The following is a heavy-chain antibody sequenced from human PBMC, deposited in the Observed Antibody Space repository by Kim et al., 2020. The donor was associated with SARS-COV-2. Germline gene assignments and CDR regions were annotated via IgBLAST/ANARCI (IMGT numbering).Heavy chain of an antibody. CDR2: ISYDGGNK. CDR1: GFTFSSYA. D-gene: IGHD1-26*01. V-gene: IGHV3-30-3*01. J-gene: IGHJ4*01. Sequence: GGSLRLSCAASGFTFSSYAMHWVRQAPGKGLEWVAVISYDGGNKYYADSVKGRFTISRDNSKNTLYLQMNSLRAEDTAVYYCASDLGYSGSYYYYYWGQGTLGTVSS. CDR3: ASDLGYSGSYYYYY.